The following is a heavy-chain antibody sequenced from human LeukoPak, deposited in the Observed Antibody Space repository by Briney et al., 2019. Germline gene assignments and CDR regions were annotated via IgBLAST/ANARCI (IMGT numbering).Heavy chain of an antibody. D-gene: IGHD1-1*01. Sequence: PGGSLRLSCAASGFTFSSDWMSWVRQAPGKGLEWVANIKQDGSEKYYVDSVKGRFTISRDNAKNSLYLQMNSLRAEDTAVYYCARRYADFDYWGQGTLVTVSS. CDR3: ARRYADFDY. CDR1: GFTFSSDW. CDR2: IKQDGSEK. J-gene: IGHJ4*02. V-gene: IGHV3-7*01.